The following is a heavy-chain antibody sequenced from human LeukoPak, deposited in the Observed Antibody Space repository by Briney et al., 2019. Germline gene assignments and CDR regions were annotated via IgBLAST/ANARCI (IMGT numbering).Heavy chain of an antibody. CDR2: MNPNSGNT. Sequence: ASVKVSCKASGYTFTSYDINWVRQATGQGLEWMGWMNPNSGNTGYAQKFQGRVTMTRNTSISTAYMELSSLRSEDTAVYYCARYVRLVARLYYCYGMDVWGQGTTVTVSS. J-gene: IGHJ6*02. CDR1: GYTFTSYD. CDR3: ARYVRLVARLYYCYGMDV. V-gene: IGHV1-8*01. D-gene: IGHD2-15*01.